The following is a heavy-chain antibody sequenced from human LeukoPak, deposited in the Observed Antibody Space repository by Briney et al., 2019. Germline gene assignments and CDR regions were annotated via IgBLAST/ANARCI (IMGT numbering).Heavy chain of an antibody. CDR2: IYYSGST. Sequence: SETLSLTCTVSGGSISSSSSYWGWIRQPPGKGLEWIGSIYYSGSTYYNPSLKSRVTVSVDTSKNQFSLKLSSVTAADTALYYCAAFLLQQINVFDIWGQGTMVTVSS. V-gene: IGHV4-39*07. CDR1: GGSISSSSSY. D-gene: IGHD1-1*01. CDR3: AAFLLQQINVFDI. J-gene: IGHJ3*02.